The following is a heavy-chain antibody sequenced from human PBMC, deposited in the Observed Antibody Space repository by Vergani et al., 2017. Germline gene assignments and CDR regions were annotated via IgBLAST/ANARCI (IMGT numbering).Heavy chain of an antibody. CDR2: ISYDGSNK. CDR1: GFTFSSYA. CDR3: ARSIAARGALPDYYYYMDV. Sequence: VQLLESGGSLKQPGGSVRLSCAASGFTFSSYAMHWVRQAPGKGLEWVAVISYDGSNKYYADSVKGRFTISRDNSKNTLYLQMNSLRAEDTAVYYCARSIAARGALPDYYYYMDVWGKGTTVTVSS. V-gene: IGHV3-30-3*01. J-gene: IGHJ6*03. D-gene: IGHD6-6*01.